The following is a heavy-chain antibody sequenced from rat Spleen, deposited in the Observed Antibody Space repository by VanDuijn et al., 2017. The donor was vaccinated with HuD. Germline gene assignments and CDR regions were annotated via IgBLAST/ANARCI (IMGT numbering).Heavy chain of an antibody. D-gene: IGHD1-11*01. CDR1: GFTFSSFP. J-gene: IGHJ3*01. Sequence: EVQLVESGGGLVQPGRSLKLSCAASGFTFSSFPMAWVRQAPTKGLEWVASITYDGGSTYYRDSVKGRFTISRDNAKSTLYLQMNSLRSEDTATYYCARHMLNYGGYPQFAYWGQGTLVTVSS. CDR3: ARHMLNYGGYPQFAY. CDR2: ITYDGGST. V-gene: IGHV5-22*01.